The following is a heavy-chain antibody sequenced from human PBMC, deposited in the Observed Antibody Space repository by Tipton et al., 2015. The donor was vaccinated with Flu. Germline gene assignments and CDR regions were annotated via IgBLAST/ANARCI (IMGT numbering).Heavy chain of an antibody. J-gene: IGHJ4*02. D-gene: IGHD3-10*01. Sequence: TLSLTCAVSGYPISSGYYWGWIRQPPGKGLEWIGSIYHSGSTYYNPSLKSRVTISVDTSKNQFSLKLSSVTAADTAVYYCAIQRPTHYYGSGSYMDYWGQGTLVTVSS. V-gene: IGHV4-38-2*01. CDR3: AIQRPTHYYGSGSYMDY. CDR1: GYPISSGYY. CDR2: IYHSGST.